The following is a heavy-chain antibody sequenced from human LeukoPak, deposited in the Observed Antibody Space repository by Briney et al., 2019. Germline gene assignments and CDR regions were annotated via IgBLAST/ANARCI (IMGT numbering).Heavy chain of an antibody. CDR1: GGSISSSSYY. CDR3: ARGSQHRYDFWSGALRY. D-gene: IGHD3-3*01. J-gene: IGHJ4*02. Sequence: SETLSLTCTVSGGSISSSSYYWGWIRQPPGKGLEWIGSIYYSGSTYYNPSLKSRVTISVDTSKNQFSLKLSSVTAADTAVYYCARGSQHRYDFWSGALRYWGQGTLVTVSS. CDR2: IYYSGST. V-gene: IGHV4-39*01.